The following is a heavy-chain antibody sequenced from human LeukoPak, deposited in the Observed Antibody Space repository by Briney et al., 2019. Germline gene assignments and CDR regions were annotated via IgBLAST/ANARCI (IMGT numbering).Heavy chain of an antibody. V-gene: IGHV3-23*01. CDR1: GFTFDDYA. Sequence: PGGSLRLSCAASGFTFDDYAMGWVRQAPGKGLEWVSVISDRGDSTHYADSVKGRFTISRDSSNNTLYLQMNSLRGEDTAVYYCAKGRWGLTINNFDIWGQGTMVTVSS. D-gene: IGHD3-9*01. CDR2: ISDRGDST. J-gene: IGHJ3*02. CDR3: AKGRWGLTINNFDI.